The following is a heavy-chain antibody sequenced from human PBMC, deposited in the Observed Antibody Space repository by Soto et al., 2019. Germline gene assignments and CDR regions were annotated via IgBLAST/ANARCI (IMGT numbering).Heavy chain of an antibody. Sequence: QVQLVQSGAEVKKPGSSVKVSCKASGGTFSSYAISWVRQAPGQGLEWMGGIIPIFGTANYAQKFQGRVTITACESTSTASMELSSLRSEDTALYYCAKNPENYYYGMDVWGQGTTVTVSS. CDR1: GGTFSSYA. V-gene: IGHV1-69*12. CDR3: AKNPENYYYGMDV. J-gene: IGHJ6*02. CDR2: IIPIFGTA.